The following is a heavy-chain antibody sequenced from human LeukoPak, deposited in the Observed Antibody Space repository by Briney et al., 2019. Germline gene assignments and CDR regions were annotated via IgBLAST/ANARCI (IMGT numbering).Heavy chain of an antibody. CDR2: ISYDGSNK. Sequence: GGSLRLSCAASGFTFSSYAMHWVRQAPGKGLEWVAVISYDGSNKYYADSVKGRFTISRDNSKNTLYLQMNRLRAEDTAVYYCARDIQLGYWGQGTLVTVSS. J-gene: IGHJ4*02. CDR3: ARDIQLGY. V-gene: IGHV3-30-3*01. D-gene: IGHD5-18*01. CDR1: GFTFSSYA.